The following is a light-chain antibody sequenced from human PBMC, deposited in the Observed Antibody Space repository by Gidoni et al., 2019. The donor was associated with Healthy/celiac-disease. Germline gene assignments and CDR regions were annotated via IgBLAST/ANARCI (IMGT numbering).Light chain of an antibody. Sequence: QSVLTQPPSVSGAPGQRVTIPCTGSSPNIGDGYVVHRYQQLPVTAPKLLIYGNSNRPSGVPDRFSGSKSGTSASLAITGLQAEDEADYYCQSYDSSLSGWVFGGGTKLXV. CDR2: GNS. CDR3: QSYDSSLSGWV. V-gene: IGLV1-40*01. J-gene: IGLJ3*02. CDR1: SPNIGDGYV.